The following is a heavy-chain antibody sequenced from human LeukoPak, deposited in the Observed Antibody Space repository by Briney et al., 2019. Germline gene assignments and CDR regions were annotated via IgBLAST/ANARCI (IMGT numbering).Heavy chain of an antibody. CDR1: GGSVSSGSYY. V-gene: IGHV4-61*01. CDR3: ARDRLELPPFDAFDI. J-gene: IGHJ3*02. Sequence: PSETLSLTCTVSGGSVSSGSYYWSWIRQPPGKGLEWIGYIYYSGSTNINPSLKSRVTISVDTSKNQFSLKLSSVTAADTAVYYCARDRLELPPFDAFDIWGQGTMVTVSS. CDR2: IYYSGST. D-gene: IGHD1-26*01.